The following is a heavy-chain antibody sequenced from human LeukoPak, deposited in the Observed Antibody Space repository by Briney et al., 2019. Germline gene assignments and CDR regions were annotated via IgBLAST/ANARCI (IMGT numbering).Heavy chain of an antibody. CDR1: GLTFRNYG. D-gene: IGHD1-26*01. CDR3: AKYGPQDSGSSHFDY. V-gene: IGHV3-33*06. CDR2: IWYDGSNK. J-gene: IGHJ4*02. Sequence: PGGSLRLSCAASGLTFRNYGMHWVRQAPGKGLEWVAVIWYDGSNKYYRDSVKGRFTISRDNSKNTLFLQMDGLRAEDTAIYYCAKYGPQDSGSSHFDYWGQGALVTVSS.